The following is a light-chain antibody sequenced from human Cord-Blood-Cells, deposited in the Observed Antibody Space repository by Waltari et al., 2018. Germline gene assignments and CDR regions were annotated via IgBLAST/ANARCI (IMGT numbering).Light chain of an antibody. V-gene: IGKV3-11*01. CDR2: DAS. J-gene: IGKJ4*01. Sequence: DILLTQPPATLSLSTGARATPTCRASQSVSSYLAWYQQKPDQAPSLLIYDASNRATGIPARFSGSGSRTDFTLTISSLEPEDFAVYYCQQRSNWPPLTFGGGTKVEIK. CDR1: QSVSSY. CDR3: QQRSNWPPLT.